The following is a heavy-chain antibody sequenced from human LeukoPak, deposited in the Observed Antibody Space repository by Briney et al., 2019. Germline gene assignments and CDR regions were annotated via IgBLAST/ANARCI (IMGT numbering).Heavy chain of an antibody. V-gene: IGHV4-38-2*02. Sequence: SETLSLTCTVSGGSISSGYYWGWIRQPPGKGLEWIGSIYHSGSTYYNPSLKSRVTISVDTSKNQFSLKLSSVTAADTAVYYCARDHTGAVAGIPHDAFDIWGQGTMVTVSS. CDR2: IYHSGST. CDR1: GGSISSGYY. CDR3: ARDHTGAVAGIPHDAFDI. D-gene: IGHD6-19*01. J-gene: IGHJ3*02.